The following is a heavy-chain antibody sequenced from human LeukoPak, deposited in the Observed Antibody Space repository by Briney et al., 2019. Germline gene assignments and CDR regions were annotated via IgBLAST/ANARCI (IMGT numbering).Heavy chain of an antibody. CDR2: ISSSGSTI. CDR1: GFTFSSYE. J-gene: IGHJ4*02. D-gene: IGHD3-9*01. CDR3: ARATLRYFDWLFSLYFDY. Sequence: GGSLRLSCAASGFTFSSYEMNWVRQAPGKGLEWVSYISSSGSTIYYADSVKGRFTIPRDNAKNSLYLQMNSLRAEDTAVYYCARATLRYFDWLFSLYFDYWGQGTLVTVSS. V-gene: IGHV3-48*03.